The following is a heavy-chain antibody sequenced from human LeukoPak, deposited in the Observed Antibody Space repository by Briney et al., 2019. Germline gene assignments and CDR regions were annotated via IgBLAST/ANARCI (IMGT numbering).Heavy chain of an antibody. CDR2: INHSGST. V-gene: IGHV4-34*01. CDR3: ARGLEFYYFDY. Sequence: PSETLSLTCAVYGGSFSGYYWSWIRQPPGKGLEWIGEINHSGSTNYNPSLKSRVTISVDTSKNQFSLKLSSVTAADTAVYYCARGLEFYYFDYWGQRTLVTVSS. CDR1: GGSFSGYY. J-gene: IGHJ4*02. D-gene: IGHD3-10*01.